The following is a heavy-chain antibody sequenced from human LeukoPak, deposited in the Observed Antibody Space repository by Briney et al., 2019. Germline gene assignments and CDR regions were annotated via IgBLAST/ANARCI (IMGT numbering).Heavy chain of an antibody. CDR3: ARDRSSGYDDI. V-gene: IGHV3-7*01. CDR2: IKQDGSEK. Sequence: PGGSLRLSCAASGFTFSSYWMSWVRQAPGKGLEWVANIKQDGSEKYYVDSEKGRFTISRDNAKNSLYLQMNSLRAEDTAVYYCARDRSSGYDDIWGQGTMVTVSS. CDR1: GFTFSSYW. J-gene: IGHJ3*02. D-gene: IGHD5-12*01.